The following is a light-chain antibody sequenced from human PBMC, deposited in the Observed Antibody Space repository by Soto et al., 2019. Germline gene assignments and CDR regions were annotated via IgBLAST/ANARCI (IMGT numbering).Light chain of an antibody. Sequence: QSALTQPASVSGSPGQSITISCTGSGSDVGAYNYVSWYQQHPDKAPKLLIFEVTNRPSGVSDRFSGSKSGNTASLTISSLQAEDEADYYCSSYTSSSTPVVFGGGIKVTVL. J-gene: IGLJ2*01. V-gene: IGLV2-14*01. CDR3: SSYTSSSTPVV. CDR1: GSDVGAYNY. CDR2: EVT.